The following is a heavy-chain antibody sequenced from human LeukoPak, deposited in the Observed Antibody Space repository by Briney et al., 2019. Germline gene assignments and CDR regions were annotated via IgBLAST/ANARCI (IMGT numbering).Heavy chain of an antibody. V-gene: IGHV1-69*05. CDR2: IIPIFGTA. J-gene: IGHJ5*02. CDR3: ARDQSGEWELLSGWWFDP. Sequence: ASVKVSCKASGGTFSSYAISWVRQAPGQGLEWMGGIIPIFGTANYAQKRQGRVTVTRDMSTSTVYMRLSNLRSEDTAVYYCARDQSGEWELLSGWWFDPWGQGTLVTVSS. CDR1: GGTFSSYA. D-gene: IGHD1-26*01.